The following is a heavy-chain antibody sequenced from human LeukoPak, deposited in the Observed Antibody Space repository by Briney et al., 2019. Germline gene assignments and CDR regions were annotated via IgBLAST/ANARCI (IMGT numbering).Heavy chain of an antibody. V-gene: IGHV4-59*08. CDR1: GGSISSYY. CDR3: ARSGRSGWPDDAFDI. CDR2: IYYTGNT. J-gene: IGHJ3*02. Sequence: PSETLSLTCSVSGGSISSYYWSWIRQPPGKGLEWIAYIYYTGNTNRNPSLKSRVTISVDTSKNQFSLKLSSVTAADTAVYYCARSGRSGWPDDAFDIWGQGTMVTASS. D-gene: IGHD6-19*01.